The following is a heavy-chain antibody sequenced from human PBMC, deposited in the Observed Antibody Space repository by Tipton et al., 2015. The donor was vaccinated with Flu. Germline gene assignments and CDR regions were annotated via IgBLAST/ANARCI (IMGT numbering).Heavy chain of an antibody. D-gene: IGHD2-8*01. CDR3: AKGTGMGHCTNGVGCDAFDI. Sequence: TLSLTCTVSGGSISPYYWSWIRQPPGKGMEWIGYVYNSGSTNYNPSLKRRVTISEDMSKNQVSLRLSSVTAADTAIYYCAKGTGMGHCTNGVGCDAFDIWGQGTMVTISS. J-gene: IGHJ3*02. CDR2: VYNSGST. V-gene: IGHV4-59*01. CDR1: GGSISPYY.